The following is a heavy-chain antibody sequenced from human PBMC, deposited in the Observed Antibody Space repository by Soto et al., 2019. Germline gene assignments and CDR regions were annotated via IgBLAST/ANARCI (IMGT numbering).Heavy chain of an antibody. CDR1: GGTFSSYA. CDR2: IIPIFGTA. V-gene: IGHV1-69*13. CDR3: ARVTKVDTAMVTPWYYGMDV. Sequence: SVKVSCKASGGTFSSYAISWVRQAPGQGLEWMGGIIPIFGTANYAQKFQGRVTVTADESTSTAYMELSSLRSEDTAVYYCARVTKVDTAMVTPWYYGMDVWGQGTTVTVSS. J-gene: IGHJ6*02. D-gene: IGHD5-18*01.